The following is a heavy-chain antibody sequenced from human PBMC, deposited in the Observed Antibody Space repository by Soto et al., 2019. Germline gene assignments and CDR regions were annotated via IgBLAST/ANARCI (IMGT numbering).Heavy chain of an antibody. Sequence: GASVKVSCKASGYTFTSYAMHWVRQAPGQRLEWMGWINAGNGNTKYSQKFQGRVTITGDTSASTAYMELSSLRSEDTAVYYCARDKNYYDSSGGDAFDIWGQGTMVTVS. J-gene: IGHJ3*02. CDR2: INAGNGNT. CDR3: ARDKNYYDSSGGDAFDI. D-gene: IGHD3-22*01. CDR1: GYTFTSYA. V-gene: IGHV1-3*01.